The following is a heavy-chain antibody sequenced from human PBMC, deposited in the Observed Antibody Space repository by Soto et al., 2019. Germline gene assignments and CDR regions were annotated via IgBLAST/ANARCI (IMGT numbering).Heavy chain of an antibody. CDR2: MYYSGGT. CDR3: ARAGRGYDP. V-gene: IGHV4-59*01. D-gene: IGHD3-22*01. J-gene: IGHJ5*02. Sequence: QVRLQESGPGLVKPSETLSLTCTVSGGSISSDYWSWIRQPPGKGLEWMGYMYYSGGTNYNPSLKGRVTISIDTSKKRFSLELRSVTAADTAVYYCARAGRGYDPWGQGTLVTVSS. CDR1: GGSISSDY.